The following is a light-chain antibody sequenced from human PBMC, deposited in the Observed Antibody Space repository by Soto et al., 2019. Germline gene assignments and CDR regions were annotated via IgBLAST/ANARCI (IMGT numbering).Light chain of an antibody. Sequence: AIRMTXSPSSLSXXXXXXXXXXXXASQAISSYLAWFQQKPGKAPKVLIYAASTLQSGVPSRFSGSGSGTDFTLTISCLQSEDFATYYCQQYYSYPVTFGQGTKV. CDR2: AAS. CDR1: QAISSY. J-gene: IGKJ1*01. CDR3: QQYYSYPVT. V-gene: IGKV1-8*01.